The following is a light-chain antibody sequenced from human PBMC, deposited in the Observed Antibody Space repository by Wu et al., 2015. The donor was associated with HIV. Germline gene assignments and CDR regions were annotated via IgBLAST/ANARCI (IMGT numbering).Light chain of an antibody. V-gene: IGKV1-39*01. J-gene: IGKJ1*01. CDR2: AAS. Sequence: DIQMTQSPSSLSASVGDRVTITCRASQSIGNYLNWYQQKPGTAPKLLIFAASSLQSGVPSRFSGSGSGTDFTLTISSLEAEDFAVYYCQQRINWPWTFGQGTKVEIK. CDR1: QSIGNY. CDR3: QQRINWPWT.